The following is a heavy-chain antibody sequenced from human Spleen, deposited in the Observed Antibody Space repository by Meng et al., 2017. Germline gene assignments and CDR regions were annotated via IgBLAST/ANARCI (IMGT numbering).Heavy chain of an antibody. CDR3: AHEIGGHCSGGSCYSLRVIGAFDI. CDR2: IYWNDDK. CDR1: GFSLSTSGVG. J-gene: IGHJ3*02. D-gene: IGHD2-15*01. Sequence: SGPTLVKPTQTLTLTCTFSGFSLSTSGVGVGWIRQPPGKALEWLALIYWNDDKRYSPSLKSRLTITKDTSKNQVVLTMTNMDPVDTATYYCAHEIGGHCSGGSCYSLRVIGAFDIWGQGTMVTVSS. V-gene: IGHV2-5*01.